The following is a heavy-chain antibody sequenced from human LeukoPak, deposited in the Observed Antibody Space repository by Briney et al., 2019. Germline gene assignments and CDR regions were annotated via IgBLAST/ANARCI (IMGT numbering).Heavy chain of an antibody. CDR1: GGSISSSNW. J-gene: IGHJ4*02. CDR3: AREEDCSSTSCYLY. Sequence: PSETLSLTCAVSGGSISSSNWWSWVRQPPGKGLEWIGEIYHSGSTNYNPSLKSRVTISVDTSKNQFSLKLSSVTAADTAVYYCAREEDCSSTSCYLYWGQGTLVTVSS. V-gene: IGHV4-4*02. CDR2: IYHSGST. D-gene: IGHD2-2*01.